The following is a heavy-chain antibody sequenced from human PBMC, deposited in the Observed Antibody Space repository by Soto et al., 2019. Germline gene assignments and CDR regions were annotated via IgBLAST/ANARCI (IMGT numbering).Heavy chain of an antibody. D-gene: IGHD4-4*01. CDR1: GYTFTSYD. J-gene: IGHJ6*02. CDR2: MNPNSGST. CDR3: AMSYFWGNYFDPLDF. V-gene: IGHV1-8*01. Sequence: ASVKVSCKASGYTFTSYDINWVRKATGQGLEWMGWMNPNSGSTGYAQKFQGRVTMTRNTSISTVYMELTGLRSDDTAVYYCAMSYFWGNYFDPLDFVAQGSTVPVSS.